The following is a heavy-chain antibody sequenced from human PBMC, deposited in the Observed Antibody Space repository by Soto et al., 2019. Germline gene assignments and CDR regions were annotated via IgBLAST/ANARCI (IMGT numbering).Heavy chain of an antibody. CDR1: GYIFTNYD. CDR3: ARFVSAPYYYYGVDV. V-gene: IGHV1-18*01. D-gene: IGHD3-10*01. Sequence: QVQLVQSETEVKKPGASVKVSCKASGYIFTNYDITWVRQAPGQGLEWMGWVSGYNGNTKYAQKFQDRVTMTTDTSTSTVYMELRSLRPDDTAVYYCARFVSAPYYYYGVDVWGQGTTVCVSS. CDR2: VSGYNGNT. J-gene: IGHJ6*02.